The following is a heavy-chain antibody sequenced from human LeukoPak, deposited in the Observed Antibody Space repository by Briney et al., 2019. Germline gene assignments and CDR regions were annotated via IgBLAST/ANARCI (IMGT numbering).Heavy chain of an antibody. V-gene: IGHV4-61*02. D-gene: IGHD1-1*01. CDR1: GGSISSGGYS. CDR2: IYTSGST. Sequence: SETLSLTCAVSGGSISSGGYSWSWIRQPAGKGLEWIVRIYTSGSTNYNPSLKSRVTMSVDTSKNQFSLKLSSATAADTAVYYCARGLKYDARYYFDYWGQGTLVTVSS. J-gene: IGHJ4*02. CDR3: ARGLKYDARYYFDY.